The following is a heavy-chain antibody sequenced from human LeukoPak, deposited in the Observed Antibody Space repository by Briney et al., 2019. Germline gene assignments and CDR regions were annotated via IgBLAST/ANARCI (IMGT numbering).Heavy chain of an antibody. CDR2: IYYSGST. CDR3: ARVFLLVAATGTWWFDP. V-gene: IGHV4-39*07. CDR1: GGSISSSSSY. J-gene: IGHJ5*02. D-gene: IGHD6-13*01. Sequence: SETLSLTCTVSGGSISSSSSYWGWIRQPPGKGLEWIGTIYYSGSTYYNPSLKSRVTISVDTSKNQFSLKLSSVTAADTAVYYCARVFLLVAATGTWWFDPWGQGTLVTVSS.